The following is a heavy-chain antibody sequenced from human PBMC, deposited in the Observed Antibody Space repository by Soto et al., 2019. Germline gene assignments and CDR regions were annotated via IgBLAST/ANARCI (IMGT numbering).Heavy chain of an antibody. V-gene: IGHV4-39*01. CDR2: IYYSGST. CDR3: ARQRDIVVVPAAGFDY. Sequence: SETLSLTCTVSGGSISSSSYYWGWIRQPPGKGLEWIGSIYYSGSTYYNPSLKSRVTISVDTSNNQFSLKLSSVTAADTAVYYCARQRDIVVVPAAGFDYWGQGTLVTVSS. D-gene: IGHD2-2*01. CDR1: GGSISSSSYY. J-gene: IGHJ4*02.